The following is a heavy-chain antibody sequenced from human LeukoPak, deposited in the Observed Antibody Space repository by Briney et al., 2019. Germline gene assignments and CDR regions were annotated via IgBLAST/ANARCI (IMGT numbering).Heavy chain of an antibody. V-gene: IGHV3-48*02. CDR1: GFIFSNYN. CDR2: ISSSSSTI. CDR3: AREILSGYSDY. D-gene: IGHD3-9*01. J-gene: IGHJ4*02. Sequence: GGSQRLSCAASGFIFSNYNMNWVRQAPGKGLEWVSHISSSSSTIYYADSVKGRFTISRDNAKNSLYLQMNNLRDEDTAVYYCAREILSGYSDYWGQGTLVTVSS.